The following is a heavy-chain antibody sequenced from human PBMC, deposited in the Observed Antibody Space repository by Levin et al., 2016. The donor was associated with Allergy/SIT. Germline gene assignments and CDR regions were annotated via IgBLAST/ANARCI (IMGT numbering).Heavy chain of an antibody. CDR1: GFSLSTSGVG. CDR2: IYWDDDK. V-gene: IGHV2-5*02. J-gene: IGHJ4*02. D-gene: IGHD6-13*01. Sequence: SGPTLVKPTQTLTLTCTFSGFSLSTSGVGVGWIRQPPGKALEWLALIYWDDDKRYSPSLKSRLTITKDTSKNKVVLTMTNMDPVDTATYYCAQRRREGSIWYTFDYWGQGTLVTVSS. CDR3: AQRRREGSIWYTFDY.